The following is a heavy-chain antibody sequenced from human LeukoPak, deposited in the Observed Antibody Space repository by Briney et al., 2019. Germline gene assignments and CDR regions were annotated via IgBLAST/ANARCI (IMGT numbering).Heavy chain of an antibody. V-gene: IGHV1-2*02. D-gene: IGHD3-3*01. Sequence: ASVKVSCKASGYSFTGYYIHWVRQAPGQGLEWMGWINPDSGDTEYSQRFQGRITLTSDTCVTTAYMELSSLRSDDTAIFYCATVASIRRFYFDFWGQGTLVTVSS. CDR2: INPDSGDT. J-gene: IGHJ4*02. CDR1: GYSFTGYY. CDR3: ATVASIRRFYFDF.